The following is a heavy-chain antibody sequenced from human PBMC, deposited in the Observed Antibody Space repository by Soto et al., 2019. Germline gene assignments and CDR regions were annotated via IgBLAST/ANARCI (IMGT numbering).Heavy chain of an antibody. V-gene: IGHV4-61*01. CDR1: GGSVSSGSYY. Sequence: QVQLQESGPGLVKPSETLSLTCTVSGGSVSSGSYYWSWIRQPPGKGLEWIGYIYYSGSTNYNPSLKSRVTISVDTSKNQFSLKLSPVTAADTAVYYCARGDIVVVPAAIYYHYYGMDVWGQGTTVTVSS. CDR3: ARGDIVVVPAAIYYHYYGMDV. D-gene: IGHD2-2*02. CDR2: IYYSGST. J-gene: IGHJ6*02.